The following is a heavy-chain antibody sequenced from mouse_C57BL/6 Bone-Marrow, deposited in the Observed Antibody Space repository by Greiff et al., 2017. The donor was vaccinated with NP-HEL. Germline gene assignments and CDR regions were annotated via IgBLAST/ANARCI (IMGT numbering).Heavy chain of an antibody. Sequence: VQLQQSGPELVKPGASVKISCKASGYAFSSSWMNWVKQRPGKGLEWIGRLYPGDGDTNYNGKFKGKATLTADKSSSTAYMPLSSLTSEDSAVYFCARSLITTVVDYFDYWGQGTTLTVSS. J-gene: IGHJ2*01. D-gene: IGHD1-1*01. CDR1: GYAFSSSW. V-gene: IGHV1-82*01. CDR3: ARSLITTVVDYFDY. CDR2: LYPGDGDT.